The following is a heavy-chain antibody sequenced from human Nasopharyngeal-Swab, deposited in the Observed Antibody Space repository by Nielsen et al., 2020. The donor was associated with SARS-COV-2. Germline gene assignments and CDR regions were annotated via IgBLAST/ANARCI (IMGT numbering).Heavy chain of an antibody. Sequence: ASVKVSCKASGYTFTSYAMNWVRPAPGQGLEWMGWINTNTGNPTYAQGFTGRFVFSLDTSVSTAYLQISSLKAEDTAVYYCWSSTAARVLYWGQGTLVTVSS. CDR2: INTNTGNP. J-gene: IGHJ4*02. CDR1: GYTFTSYA. D-gene: IGHD6-6*01. V-gene: IGHV7-4-1*02. CDR3: WSSTAARVLY.